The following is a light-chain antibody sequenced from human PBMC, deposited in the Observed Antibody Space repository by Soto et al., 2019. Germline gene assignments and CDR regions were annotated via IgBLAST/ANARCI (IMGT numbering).Light chain of an antibody. CDR2: ELS. Sequence: QSALTQPASVSGSPGQSITISCTGTSSDVGGYNYVSWYQQHPGKAPKLIIYELSHRPSGVSNRFSGSKSGNTASLTISGLQAEDEADYYCNSYTSKSTGVFGTGTKVTVL. CDR1: SSDVGGYNY. J-gene: IGLJ1*01. CDR3: NSYTSKSTGV. V-gene: IGLV2-14*01.